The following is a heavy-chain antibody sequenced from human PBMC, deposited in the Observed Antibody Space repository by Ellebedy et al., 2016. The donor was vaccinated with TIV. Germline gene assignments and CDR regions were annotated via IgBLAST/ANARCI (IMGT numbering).Heavy chain of an antibody. Sequence: GESLKISCAASGFTFSSYAMHWVRQAPGKGLEYVSAISSNGGSTYYANSVKGRFTISRDNSKNTLYLQMGSLRAEDMAVYYCARETTTYFDYWGQGTLVTVSS. J-gene: IGHJ4*02. V-gene: IGHV3-64*01. CDR3: ARETTTYFDY. CDR2: ISSNGGST. CDR1: GFTFSSYA. D-gene: IGHD4-17*01.